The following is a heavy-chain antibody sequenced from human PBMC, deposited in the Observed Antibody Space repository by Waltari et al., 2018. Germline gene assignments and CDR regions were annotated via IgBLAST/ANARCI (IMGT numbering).Heavy chain of an antibody. V-gene: IGHV3-74*01. CDR2: SNSDGSST. Sequence: EVQLVASGGGLVQPGGSLRLSCAASGLPYRMYWLPWVRQAPGKGLVWVSRSNSDGSSTSYADSVKGRFTISKDNAKNTVYLQMNSLRAEDTAIYYCARGARRTTVTTGWWYFDLWGRGTLVTVSS. CDR1: GLPYRMYW. D-gene: IGHD4-17*01. J-gene: IGHJ2*01. CDR3: ARGARRTTVTTGWWYFDL.